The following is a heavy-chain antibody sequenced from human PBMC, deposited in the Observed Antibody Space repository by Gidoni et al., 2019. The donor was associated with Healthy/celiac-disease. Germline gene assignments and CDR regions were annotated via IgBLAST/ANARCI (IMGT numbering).Heavy chain of an antibody. Sequence: QVQLQQWGAGLLKPSETLSLTCAVYGASFSGNYRGWIRQRPGEGMEWIGEINHSGSTHYNPSLKSRGTISVDTSKNQFSLKLSSETAADTAVYYCARDRGNYYDSRGDAFDIWGQGTMVTVSS. D-gene: IGHD3-22*01. CDR3: ARDRGNYYDSRGDAFDI. CDR1: GASFSGNY. CDR2: INHSGST. V-gene: IGHV4-34*01. J-gene: IGHJ3*02.